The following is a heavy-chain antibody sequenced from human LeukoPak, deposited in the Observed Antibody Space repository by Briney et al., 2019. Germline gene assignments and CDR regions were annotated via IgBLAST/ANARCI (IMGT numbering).Heavy chain of an antibody. V-gene: IGHV3-48*02. CDR2: ISSTGRTT. J-gene: IGHJ4*02. Sequence: ASETLSLTCTVSGGSITSYYWSWVRQAPGKGLEWISYISSTGRTTYYADSVKGRFTISRDNARNSLYLQMNSLRDEDTAVYYCAGGGTYCGGDCYSSAYWGQGTLVTVSS. CDR3: AGGGTYCGGDCYSSAY. CDR1: GGSITSYY. D-gene: IGHD2-21*02.